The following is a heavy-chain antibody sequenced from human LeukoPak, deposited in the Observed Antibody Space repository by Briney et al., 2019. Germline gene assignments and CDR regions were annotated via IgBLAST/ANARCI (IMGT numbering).Heavy chain of an antibody. Sequence: PSETLSLTCTVSGGSISSYYWSWLRQPAGKGLEWIGRIYTSGSTHYKPSLKSRVTMSVDTSKNQFSLKLTSVTAADTAVYYCARGIVDMATSFGYWGQGTLVTVSS. CDR3: ARGIVDMATSFGY. CDR1: GGSISSYY. D-gene: IGHD1-26*01. J-gene: IGHJ4*02. V-gene: IGHV4-4*07. CDR2: IYTSGST.